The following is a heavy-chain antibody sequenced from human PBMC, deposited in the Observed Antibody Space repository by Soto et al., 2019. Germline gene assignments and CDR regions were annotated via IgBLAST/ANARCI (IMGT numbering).Heavy chain of an antibody. D-gene: IGHD6-13*01. V-gene: IGHV4-59*01. CDR3: ARKSRGSSWYDYYYYMDV. Sequence: PSETLSLTCTVSGGSISSYYWSWIRQPPGKGLEWIGYIYYSGSTNYNPSLKSRVTISVDTSKNQFSLKLSSVTAADTAVYYCARKSRGSSWYDYYYYMDVWGKGTTVTVS. CDR1: GGSISSYY. CDR2: IYYSGST. J-gene: IGHJ6*03.